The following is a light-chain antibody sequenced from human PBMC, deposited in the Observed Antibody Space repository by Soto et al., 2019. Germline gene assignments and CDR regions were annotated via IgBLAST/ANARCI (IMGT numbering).Light chain of an antibody. V-gene: IGKV1-12*02. CDR1: QNIGNW. J-gene: IGKJ4*01. CDR2: AAS. CDR3: QQANIFPFT. Sequence: DIQMTQSPSSVSASVGDRVTITCRASQNIGNWLAWYQQKPGKVPQLLIYAASDLQTGVPSRFSGSRSGPLFPLTISSLQSEDSATYYCQQANIFPFTFGGGTKVEIK.